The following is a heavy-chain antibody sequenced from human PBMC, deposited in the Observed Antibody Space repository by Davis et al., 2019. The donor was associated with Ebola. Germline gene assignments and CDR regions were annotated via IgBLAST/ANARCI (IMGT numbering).Heavy chain of an antibody. CDR3: ARDRFSSSWRFFDF. CDR2: IIPLLGTP. D-gene: IGHD3-22*01. J-gene: IGHJ4*01. Sequence: SVKVSCKASGDIFSSSSITWVRQAPGQGFEWMGGIIPLLGTPNYAQNFQGRLTITADESTNTVYMELSSLRFEDTAVYYCARDRFSSSWRFFDFWGQGTHVTVSS. V-gene: IGHV1-69*13. CDR1: GDIFSSSS.